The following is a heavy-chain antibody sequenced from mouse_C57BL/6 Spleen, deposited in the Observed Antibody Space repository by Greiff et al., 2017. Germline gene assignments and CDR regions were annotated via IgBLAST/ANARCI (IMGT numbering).Heavy chain of an antibody. D-gene: IGHD1-1*01. CDR1: GFTFSSYA. V-gene: IGHV5-4*01. CDR3: ARERVITTVVARWYFDV. J-gene: IGHJ1*03. Sequence: DVHLVESGGGLVKPGGSLKLSCAASGFTFSSYAMSWVRQTPEKRLEWVATISDGGSYTYYPDNVKGRFTISRDNDKNNLYLQMSHLKSEDTAMYYCARERVITTVVARWYFDVWGTGTTVTVSS. CDR2: ISDGGSYT.